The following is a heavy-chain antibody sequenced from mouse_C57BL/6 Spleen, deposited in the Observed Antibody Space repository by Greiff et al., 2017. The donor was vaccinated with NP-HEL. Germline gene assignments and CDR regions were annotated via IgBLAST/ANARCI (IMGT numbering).Heavy chain of an antibody. CDR1: GFNIKNTY. J-gene: IGHJ3*01. CDR2: IDPANGNP. D-gene: IGHD1-1*01. CDR3: ASSNGSSWFAY. V-gene: IGHV14-3*01. Sequence: VQLQQSVAELVRPGASVKLSCTASGFNIKNTYMHWVKQRPEQGLEWIGRIDPANGNPKYAPKFQGTATITAVTSSNTAYLQLSSLTSEDTAISYCASSNGSSWFAYWGQGTLVTVSA.